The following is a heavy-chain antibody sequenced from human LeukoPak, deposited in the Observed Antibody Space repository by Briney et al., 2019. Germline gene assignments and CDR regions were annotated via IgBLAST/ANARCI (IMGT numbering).Heavy chain of an antibody. V-gene: IGHV3-30*18. CDR2: ISYDGSNK. Sequence: PGGSLRLSCAASGFTFSSYGKHWVRQAPGKGLEWVAVISYDGSNKYYADSVKGRFTISRDNSKNTLYLQMNSLRAEDTAAYYCAKTDSRYYDFWSGYHHDAFDIWGQGTMVTVSS. CDR1: GFTFSSYG. J-gene: IGHJ3*02. CDR3: AKTDSRYYDFWSGYHHDAFDI. D-gene: IGHD3-3*01.